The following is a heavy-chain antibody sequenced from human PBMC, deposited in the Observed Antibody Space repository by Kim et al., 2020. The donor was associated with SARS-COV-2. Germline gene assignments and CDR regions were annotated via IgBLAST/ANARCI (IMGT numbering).Heavy chain of an antibody. J-gene: IGHJ3*02. Sequence: TSHDESVQGRFTISRDNSKNTLYLQMNSLRAEEPAVYYCAKLTMIADSWGQGTMVTVSS. CDR3: AKLTMIADS. D-gene: IGHD3-22*01. V-gene: IGHV3-23*01. CDR2: T.